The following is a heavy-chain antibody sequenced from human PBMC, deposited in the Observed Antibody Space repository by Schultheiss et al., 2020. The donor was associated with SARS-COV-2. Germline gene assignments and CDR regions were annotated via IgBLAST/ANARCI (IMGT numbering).Heavy chain of an antibody. Sequence: GGSLRLSCAASGFTFSSYEMNWVRQAPGKGLEWVSYISSSGSTIYYADSVKGRFTISRDNSKNTLYLQMNSLRAEDTAVYYCAKGGVWGYYGMDVWGQGTTVTVSS. CDR2: ISSSGSTI. V-gene: IGHV3-48*03. CDR3: AKGGVWGYYGMDV. J-gene: IGHJ6*02. CDR1: GFTFSSYE. D-gene: IGHD3-10*01.